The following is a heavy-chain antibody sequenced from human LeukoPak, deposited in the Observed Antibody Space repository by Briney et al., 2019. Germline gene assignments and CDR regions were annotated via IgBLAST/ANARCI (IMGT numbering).Heavy chain of an antibody. J-gene: IGHJ6*03. Sequence: GGSLQISCKGSGYRFTSYWIGGVRPMPGKGLEWMGIIYPGESDTRYSPSFQGQVTISADKSISTAYLQWNSLKASDTAMYYCARTKRKDYYYYMDVWGKGTTVTVSS. D-gene: IGHD1-14*01. CDR3: ARTKRKDYYYYMDV. CDR1: GYRFTSYW. V-gene: IGHV5-51*01. CDR2: IYPGESDT.